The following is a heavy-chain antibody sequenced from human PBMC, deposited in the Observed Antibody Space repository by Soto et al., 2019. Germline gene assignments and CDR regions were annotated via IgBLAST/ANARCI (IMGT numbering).Heavy chain of an antibody. CDR2: INHSGST. CDR3: ARLVVVVAANYNWFDP. CDR1: GGSFSGYY. D-gene: IGHD2-15*01. J-gene: IGHJ5*02. V-gene: IGHV4-34*01. Sequence: PSETLSLTCAVYGGSFSGYYWSWIRQPPGKGLEWIGEINHSGSTNYNPSLKSRVTISVDTSKNQFSLKLSSVTAADTAVYYCARLVVVVAANYNWFDPWGQGTLVTVSS.